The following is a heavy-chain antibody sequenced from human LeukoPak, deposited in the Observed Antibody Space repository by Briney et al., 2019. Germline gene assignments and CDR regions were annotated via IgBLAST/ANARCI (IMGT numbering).Heavy chain of an antibody. V-gene: IGHV3-66*01. Sequence: GGSLRLSCAAYGFTVSSNYMSWVRQAPGKGLEWVSVIYSGGSTYYADSVKGRFTISRDNSKNTLYLQMNSLRAEDTAVYYCAREGWELQNTGYYYYMDVWGKGTTVTISS. J-gene: IGHJ6*03. CDR2: IYSGGST. CDR1: GFTVSSNY. D-gene: IGHD1-26*01. CDR3: AREGWELQNTGYYYYMDV.